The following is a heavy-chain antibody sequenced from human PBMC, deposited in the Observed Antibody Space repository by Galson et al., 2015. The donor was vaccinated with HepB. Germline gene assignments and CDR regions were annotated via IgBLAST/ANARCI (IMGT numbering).Heavy chain of an antibody. D-gene: IGHD5-24*01. J-gene: IGHJ4*02. V-gene: IGHV4-34*01. CDR3: ARSYGFTDY. Sequence: ETLSLTCAVYGGSFSGYYWSWIRQPPGKGLEWIGEINHSGSTNYNPSLKSRVTISVDTSKNQFSLKLSSVTAADTAVYYCARSYGFTDYWGQGTLVTVSS. CDR2: INHSGST. CDR1: GGSFSGYY.